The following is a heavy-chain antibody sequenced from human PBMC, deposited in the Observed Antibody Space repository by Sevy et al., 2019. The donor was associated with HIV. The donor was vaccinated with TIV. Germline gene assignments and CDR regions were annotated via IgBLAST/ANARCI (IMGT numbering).Heavy chain of an antibody. V-gene: IGHV3-7*01. J-gene: IGHJ4*02. Sequence: GGSLRLSCAASGFTFSSYWISWVRQAPGKGLEWVANIKQDGSEKYYVDSVKGRFTISRDNAKNSLYLQMNSLRAEDTAVYYCARGEGFRPLTCDYWGQGTLVTVSS. CDR1: GFTFSSYW. CDR3: ARGEGFRPLTCDY. CDR2: IKQDGSEK. D-gene: IGHD6-6*01.